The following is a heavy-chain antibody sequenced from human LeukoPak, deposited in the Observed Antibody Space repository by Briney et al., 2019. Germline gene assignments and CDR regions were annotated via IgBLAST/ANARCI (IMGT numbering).Heavy chain of an antibody. J-gene: IGHJ4*02. CDR1: GYTFATYG. CDR2: ISSNTGKT. D-gene: IGHD6-13*01. Sequence: GASVKVPSKASGYTFATYGFCWVRQAPGHGLEWMGWISSNTGKTDYAQKFQGRVTLTTDTSTSTAYMELRSLRPDDTALYYCAKVAGDRMDYWGQGTLLTVSS. CDR3: AKVAGDRMDY. V-gene: IGHV1-18*01.